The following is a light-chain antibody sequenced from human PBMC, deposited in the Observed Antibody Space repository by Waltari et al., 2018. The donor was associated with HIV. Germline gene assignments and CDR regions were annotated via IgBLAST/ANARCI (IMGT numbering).Light chain of an antibody. CDR3: AAWDDTRTVV. Sequence: QSVLTQPPSASGTPGQSVTISCSGTSSNIGTNYVYWYQQFPGTAPKLLIYRNNKRPSGVPDRFSGSKSGTSASLAISGLRSDDEADYYCAAWDDTRTVVFGGGTKLTVL. V-gene: IGLV1-47*01. CDR2: RNN. J-gene: IGLJ2*01. CDR1: SSNIGTNY.